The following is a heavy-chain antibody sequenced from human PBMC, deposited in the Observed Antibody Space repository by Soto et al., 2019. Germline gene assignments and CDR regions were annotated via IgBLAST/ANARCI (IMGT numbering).Heavy chain of an antibody. Sequence: GASVKVSCKASGFTFSNYGLNWVRQAPGQGLEWMGWVSANNGHTNYAQNLQGRVSMTTDTSTSTAYMELRGLTFDDTAVYYCATDLASVTEKHFFYYYAMDVWGQGTTVTVSS. CDR2: VSANNGHT. CDR3: ATDLASVTEKHFFYYYAMDV. J-gene: IGHJ6*02. CDR1: GFTFSNYG. D-gene: IGHD2-8*01. V-gene: IGHV1-18*01.